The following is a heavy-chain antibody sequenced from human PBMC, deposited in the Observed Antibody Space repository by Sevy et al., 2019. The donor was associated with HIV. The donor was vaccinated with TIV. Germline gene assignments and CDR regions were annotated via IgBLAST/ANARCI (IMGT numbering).Heavy chain of an antibody. Sequence: GGSLRLSCAASGFTFSDYWMNWVRQAPGKVLEWVANIKQDGSEKYYVDSVKGRFTISRDNAKNSLYLQMNSLRVEDTAVYFCAKLGFYYDSSAYDYFDYWGQGTLVTVSS. J-gene: IGHJ4*02. D-gene: IGHD3-22*01. V-gene: IGHV3-7*01. CDR2: IKQDGSEK. CDR1: GFTFSDYW. CDR3: AKLGFYYDSSAYDYFDY.